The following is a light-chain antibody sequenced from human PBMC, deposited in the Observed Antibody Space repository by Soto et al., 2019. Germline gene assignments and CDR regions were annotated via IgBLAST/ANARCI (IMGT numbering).Light chain of an antibody. Sequence: QSALTQPRSVSGSPGQSVTISCTGTSRDVGGYDYVSWYQQHPGKAPKLMIYDVTQRPSGVPDRFSGSKSGNTASLTISGLQAEDEADYYCSSYAGSNYPYVFGTGTKLTVL. CDR1: SRDVGGYDY. V-gene: IGLV2-11*01. CDR2: DVT. J-gene: IGLJ1*01. CDR3: SSYAGSNYPYV.